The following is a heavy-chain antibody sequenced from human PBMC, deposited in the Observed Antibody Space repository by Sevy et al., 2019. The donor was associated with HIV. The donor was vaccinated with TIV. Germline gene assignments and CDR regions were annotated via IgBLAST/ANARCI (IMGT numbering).Heavy chain of an antibody. J-gene: IGHJ3*02. Sequence: GGSLRLSCVGSGFTFSGNSMNWVRQAPGKGLEWVSSISSSSNYIYYRDSLKGRFTISRDNAKNSLYLQMNSLRADDTAMYYCARDRDMITVGVGEAFDIWGQGTMVTVSS. CDR2: ISSSSNYI. D-gene: IGHD3-16*01. CDR3: ARDRDMITVGVGEAFDI. CDR1: GFTFSGNS. V-gene: IGHV3-21*01.